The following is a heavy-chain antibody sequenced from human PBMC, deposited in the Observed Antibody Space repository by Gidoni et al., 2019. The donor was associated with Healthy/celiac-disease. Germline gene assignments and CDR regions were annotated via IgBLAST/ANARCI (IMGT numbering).Heavy chain of an antibody. CDR2: ISSSGSTI. Sequence: QVQLVESGGGLVKPGGSLRLSCAASGCTFSDYYMHWIRQAPGKGLEWVSYISSSGSTIYYADSVKGRFTISRDNAKNSLYLQMNSLRAEDTAVYYCARDTYYYDSSGYWPEYYFDYWGQGTLVTVSS. V-gene: IGHV3-11*01. CDR1: GCTFSDYY. J-gene: IGHJ4*02. D-gene: IGHD3-22*01. CDR3: ARDTYYYDSSGYWPEYYFDY.